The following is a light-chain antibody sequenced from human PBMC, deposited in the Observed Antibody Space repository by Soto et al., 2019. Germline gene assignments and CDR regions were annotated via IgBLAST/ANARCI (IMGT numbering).Light chain of an antibody. CDR2: EGS. V-gene: IGLV2-23*01. CDR1: SSDVGSYNL. Sequence: QSALTQPASVSGSPGQSITISCTGTSSDVGSYNLVSWYQQHPGKAPKLMIYEGSKRPSGVSNRLSGYKSGNTASLTISGLQAEDEADCYCCSYAGSSRVFGGGTQLTVL. J-gene: IGLJ3*02. CDR3: CSYAGSSRV.